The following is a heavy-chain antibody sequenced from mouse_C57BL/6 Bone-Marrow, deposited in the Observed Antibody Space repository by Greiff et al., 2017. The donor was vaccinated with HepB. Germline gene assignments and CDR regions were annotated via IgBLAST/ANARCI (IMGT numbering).Heavy chain of an antibody. J-gene: IGHJ2*01. V-gene: IGHV3-6*01. CDR1: GYSITSGYY. CDR3: ARDLTY. Sequence: EVKLVESGPGLVKPSQSLSLTCSVTGYSITSGYYWNWIRQFPGNKLEWMGYISYDGSNNYNPSLKNRISITRDTSKNQFFLKLNSVTTEDTATYYCARDLTYWGQGTTLTVSS. CDR2: ISYDGSN.